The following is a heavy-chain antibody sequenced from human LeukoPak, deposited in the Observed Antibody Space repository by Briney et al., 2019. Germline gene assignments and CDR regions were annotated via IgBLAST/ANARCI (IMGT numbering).Heavy chain of an antibody. Sequence: SETLSLTCTVSGGSISSYYWSWIRQPAGKGLEWIGRIYTSGSTNYNPSLKSRVTMSVDTSKNQFSLKLSSVTAADTAVYYCAREDYYGSGSYSDYWGQGTLVTVSS. D-gene: IGHD3-10*01. CDR1: GGSISSYY. CDR3: AREDYYGSGSYSDY. CDR2: IYTSGST. J-gene: IGHJ4*02. V-gene: IGHV4-4*07.